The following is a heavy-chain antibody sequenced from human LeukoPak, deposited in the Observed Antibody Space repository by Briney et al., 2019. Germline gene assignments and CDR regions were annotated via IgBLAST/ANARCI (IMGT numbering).Heavy chain of an antibody. V-gene: IGHV3-49*04. D-gene: IGHD6-19*01. CDR1: GFTFGDYA. Sequence: GGSLRLSCTASGFTFGDYAMSWVRQAPGKGLEWVGFIRSKAYGGTTEYAASVKGRFTISRDDSKSIAYLQMNSLKTEDTAVYYCAKDAQWLPLFDYWGQGTLVTVSS. J-gene: IGHJ4*02. CDR3: AKDAQWLPLFDY. CDR2: IRSKAYGGTT.